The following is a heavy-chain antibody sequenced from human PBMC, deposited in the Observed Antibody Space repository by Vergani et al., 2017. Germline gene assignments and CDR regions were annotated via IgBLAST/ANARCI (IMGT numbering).Heavy chain of an antibody. CDR2: IYYSGST. CDR1: GGSISSYY. CDR3: ARERFLETLYYYXMDV. V-gene: IGHV4-59*01. Sequence: QVQLQESGPGLVKPSETLSLTCTVSGGSISSYYWSWIRQPPGKGLEWIGYIYYSGSTNYNPSLKSRVTISVDTSKNQFSLKLSSVTAADTAVYYCARERFLETLYYYXMDVWGKGTTVTVSS. D-gene: IGHD3-3*01. J-gene: IGHJ6*03.